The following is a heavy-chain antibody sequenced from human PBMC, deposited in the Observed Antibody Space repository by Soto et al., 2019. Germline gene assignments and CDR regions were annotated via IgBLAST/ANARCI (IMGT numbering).Heavy chain of an antibody. J-gene: IGHJ3*02. CDR2: INHSGST. V-gene: IGHV4-34*01. CDR3: ARGDVCSGGSCPAAFDI. CDR1: GGSFSGYY. Sequence: SETLSLTCAVYGGSFSGYYWSWIRQPPGKGLEWIGEINHSGSTNYNPSLKSRVTISVDTSKNQFSLKLSSVTAADTAVYYCARGDVCSGGSCPAAFDIWGQGTMVTVS. D-gene: IGHD2-15*01.